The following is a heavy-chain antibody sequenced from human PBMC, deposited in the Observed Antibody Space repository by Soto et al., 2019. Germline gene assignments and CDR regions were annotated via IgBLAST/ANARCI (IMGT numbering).Heavy chain of an antibody. CDR3: ARDEVAARPLIDYYMDV. D-gene: IGHD6-6*01. CDR2: IIPILGIA. CDR1: GGTFSSYT. J-gene: IGHJ6*03. V-gene: IGHV1-69*08. Sequence: QVQLVQSGAEVKKPGSSVKVSCKASGGTFSSYTISWVRQAPGQGLEWMGRIIPILGIANYAQKFQGRVTITADKSTSTAYMELSSLRSEDTAVYYCARDEVAARPLIDYYMDVWGKGTTVTVSS.